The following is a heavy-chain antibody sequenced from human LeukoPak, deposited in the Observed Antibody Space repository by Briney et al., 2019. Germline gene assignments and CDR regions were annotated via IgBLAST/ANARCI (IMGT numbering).Heavy chain of an antibody. J-gene: IGHJ4*02. CDR3: ATRKLGNDY. CDR1: GGSFSGYY. CDR2: INHSGST. D-gene: IGHD7-27*01. V-gene: IGHV4-34*01. Sequence: QSSETLSLTCAVYGGSFSGYYWSWIRQPPGEGLEWIGEINHSGSTNYNPSLKSRVTISVDTSKNQFSLKLSSVTAADTAVYYCATRKLGNDYWGQGTLVTVSS.